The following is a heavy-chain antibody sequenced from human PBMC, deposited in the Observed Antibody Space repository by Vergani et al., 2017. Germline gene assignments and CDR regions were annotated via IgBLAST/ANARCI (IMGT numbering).Heavy chain of an antibody. V-gene: IGHV1-46*03. CDR3: AIVKPSLGIDYYYMDV. CDR2: INPSGGST. Sequence: QVQLVQSGAEVKKPGASVKVSCKASGGTFSSYAISWVRQAPGQGLEWMGIINPSGGSTSYAQKFQGRVTMTRDTSTSTVYMELSSLRSEDTAVYYCAIVKPSLGIDYYYMDVWGKGP. D-gene: IGHD3-16*01. J-gene: IGHJ6*03. CDR1: GGTFSSYA.